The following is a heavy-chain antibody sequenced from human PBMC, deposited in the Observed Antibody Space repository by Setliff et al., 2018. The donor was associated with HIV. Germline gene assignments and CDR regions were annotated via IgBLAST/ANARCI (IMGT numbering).Heavy chain of an antibody. CDR2: IIPVYGTP. CDR3: ARIRGVIADASDI. CDR1: GYTFTSYA. Sequence: GASVKVSCKASGYTFTSYAMHWVRQAPGQRLEWMGWIIPVYGTPKYAQKMQGRVTITTIESTSTAYMELTSLRSDDTAVYYCARIRGVIADASDIWGQGTMVTVSS. D-gene: IGHD3-10*01. V-gene: IGHV1-3*01. J-gene: IGHJ3*02.